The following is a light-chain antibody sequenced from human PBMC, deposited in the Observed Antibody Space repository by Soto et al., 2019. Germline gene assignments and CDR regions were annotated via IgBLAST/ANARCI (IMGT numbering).Light chain of an antibody. V-gene: IGKV3-20*01. J-gene: IGKJ2*01. Sequence: EIVLTQSPGTLSLSPGERATLSCRASQSVSSSYLAWYQQKPGQAPRLLIYGASSRDTGIPDRFNGSGSGTDFTLTISRLEPEDFAVYYCQQYGSSPYPFGQGTKLEIK. CDR1: QSVSSSY. CDR3: QQYGSSPYP. CDR2: GAS.